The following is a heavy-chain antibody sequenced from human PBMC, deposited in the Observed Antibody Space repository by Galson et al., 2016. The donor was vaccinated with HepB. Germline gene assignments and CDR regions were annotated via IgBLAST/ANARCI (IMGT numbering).Heavy chain of an antibody. CDR2: ITYDGGSL. J-gene: IGHJ2*01. V-gene: IGHV3-30-3*01. D-gene: IGHD3-22*01. CDR3: ARDPAAYYYDNTGWYFDL. Sequence: SLRLSCAASGFTFSTYAMHWVRQAPGKGLEWVAFITYDGGSLYYTDSVKGRSTIPRDNSRNTLYLQMNSLRAEDSAVYYCARDPAAYYYDNTGWYFDLWGRGTLVTVSS. CDR1: GFTFSTYA.